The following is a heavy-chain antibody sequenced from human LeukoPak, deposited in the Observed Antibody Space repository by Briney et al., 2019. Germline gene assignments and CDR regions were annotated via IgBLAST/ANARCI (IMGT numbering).Heavy chain of an antibody. CDR3: ARSSEYGDPFNY. CDR2: IYYSGST. J-gene: IGHJ4*02. Sequence: SETLSLTCTVSGASISRSDYFWGWIRQPPGKGLEWIGSIYYSGSTYYSPSLKGRVTISVDTSKNQFSLKLNSVTAADTAVYYCARSSEYGDPFNYWDQGTLVTVSS. V-gene: IGHV4-39*01. D-gene: IGHD4-17*01. CDR1: GASISRSDYF.